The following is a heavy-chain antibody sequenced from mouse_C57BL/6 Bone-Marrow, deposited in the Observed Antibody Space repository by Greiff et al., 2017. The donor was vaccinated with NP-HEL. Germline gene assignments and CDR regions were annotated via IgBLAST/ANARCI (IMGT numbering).Heavy chain of an antibody. Sequence: QVQLQQPGAELVRPGSSVKLSCKASGYTFTSYWMHWVKQRPIQGLEWIGNIDPSDSETHYNQKFKDKATLTVDKSSSTAYMQLSSLTSEDSAVYYCARASYGYDVGYYAMDYWGQGTSVTVSS. V-gene: IGHV1-52*01. CDR3: ARASYGYDVGYYAMDY. CDR2: IDPSDSET. J-gene: IGHJ4*01. CDR1: GYTFTSYW. D-gene: IGHD2-2*01.